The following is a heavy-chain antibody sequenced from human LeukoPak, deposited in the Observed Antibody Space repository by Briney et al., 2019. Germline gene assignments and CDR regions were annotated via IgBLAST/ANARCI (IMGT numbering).Heavy chain of an antibody. J-gene: IGHJ6*03. D-gene: IGHD5-12*01. CDR1: GFSVSSNL. Sequence: PGGSLRLSCEASGFSVSSNLMSWVRQAPGKGLEWVSVIYSGGTTYNADSVRGRFTISRDNSKNTLYLQMNSLRAEDTAVYYCARDGYGYNYMDVWGKGTTVTVSS. V-gene: IGHV3-53*01. CDR2: IYSGGTT. CDR3: ARDGYGYNYMDV.